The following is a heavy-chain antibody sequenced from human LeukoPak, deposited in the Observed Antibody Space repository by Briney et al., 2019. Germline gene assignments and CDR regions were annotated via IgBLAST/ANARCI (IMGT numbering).Heavy chain of an antibody. Sequence: MTGGSLRLSCAASGFTFSSYAMSWVRQPPGKGLEWIGEINHSGSTNYNPSLKSRVTISVDTSKNQFSLKLSSVTAADTAVYYCARVTRLDTVFDYWGQGTLVTVSS. CDR3: ARVTRLDTVFDY. D-gene: IGHD5-18*01. V-gene: IGHV4-34*01. CDR2: INHSGST. J-gene: IGHJ4*02. CDR1: GFTFSSYA.